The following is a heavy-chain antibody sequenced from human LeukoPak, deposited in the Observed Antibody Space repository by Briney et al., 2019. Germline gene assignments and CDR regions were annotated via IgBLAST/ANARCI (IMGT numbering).Heavy chain of an antibody. CDR2: INPNSGDT. V-gene: IGHV1-2*02. CDR1: GYTFTGNY. D-gene: IGHD3-10*01. Sequence: ASVKVSCKASGYTFTGNYIHRVRQAPGQGLEWMGWINPNSGDTNYAQNFQGRVTMTRDTSISTAYMELKSLTSDDTAVYYCARSLSGDFWGQGTLVTVSS. CDR3: ARSLSGDF. J-gene: IGHJ4*02.